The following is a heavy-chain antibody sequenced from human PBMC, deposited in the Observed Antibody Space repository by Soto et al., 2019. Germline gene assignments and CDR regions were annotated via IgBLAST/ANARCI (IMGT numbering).Heavy chain of an antibody. D-gene: IGHD2-8*01. Sequence: EVQLVESGGGLVQPGRSLRLSCAASGFTFDDYAMHWVRQAPGKGLEWVSGIRWNSGSIGYADSVKGRFTISRDNAKNSLYLQMNSLRAEDTALYYCAKDGALSGVWNYYGMDVWGQGTTVTVSS. CDR3: AKDGALSGVWNYYGMDV. J-gene: IGHJ6*02. CDR2: IRWNSGSI. V-gene: IGHV3-9*01. CDR1: GFTFDDYA.